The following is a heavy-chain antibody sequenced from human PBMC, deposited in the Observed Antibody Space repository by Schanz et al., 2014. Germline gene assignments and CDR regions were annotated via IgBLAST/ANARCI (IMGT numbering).Heavy chain of an antibody. J-gene: IGHJ4*02. CDR2: FNDGGVNK. CDR3: AKSQGSSFDS. CDR1: GFSLDIFA. D-gene: IGHD6-13*01. V-gene: IGHV3-23*01. Sequence: EVHLLESGGGLVEPGGSLRLSCATSGFSLDIFAVSWVRQAPGKGLEWVSSFNDGGVNKYYADSVKGRFTISSDNSKSTLYRQMSSRRAEDTAVYYCAKSQGSSFDSWGQGTLVTVSS.